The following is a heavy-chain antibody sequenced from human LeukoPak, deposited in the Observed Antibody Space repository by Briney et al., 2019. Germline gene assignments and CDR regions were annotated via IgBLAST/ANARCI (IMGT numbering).Heavy chain of an antibody. CDR2: IWYDGSNK. V-gene: IGHV3-33*01. CDR1: GFTFSSYG. J-gene: IGHJ4*02. CDR3: AREGPRGNSQFDY. D-gene: IGHD2/OR15-2a*01. Sequence: GGSLRLSCAASGFTFSSYGMHWVRQAPGKGLEWVALIWYDGSNKYYVDSVKGRLTISRDNSKNTLYLQMNSLRAEDTAVYYCAREGPRGNSQFDYWGQGTLVTVSS.